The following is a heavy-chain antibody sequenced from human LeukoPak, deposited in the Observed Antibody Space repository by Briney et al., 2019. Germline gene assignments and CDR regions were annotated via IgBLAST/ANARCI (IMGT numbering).Heavy chain of an antibody. CDR3: ARVAGSGYGDYVAY. Sequence: SETLSLTCTVSGGSISSYYWSWIRQPAGKGLEWIGRIYTSGSTNYNPSLKSRVTVSVDTSRNQFSLRLTSVTAADTAVYYCARVAGSGYGDYVAYWGQGSLVTVSS. D-gene: IGHD5-12*01. CDR2: IYTSGST. V-gene: IGHV4-4*07. CDR1: GGSISSYY. J-gene: IGHJ4*02.